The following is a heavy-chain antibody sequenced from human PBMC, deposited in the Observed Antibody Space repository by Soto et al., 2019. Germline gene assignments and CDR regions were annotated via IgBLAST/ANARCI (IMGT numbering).Heavy chain of an antibody. CDR3: ARDREGLGYCSGGSCYSPGAFDI. V-gene: IGHV3-11*01. CDR1: GFTFSDYY. CDR2: ISGSGSTI. Sequence: GGSLRLSCAASGFTFSDYYMSWIRQAPGKGLEWVSYISGSGSTIYYADSVKGRFTISRDNAKNSLYLQMNSLRAEDTALYYCARDREGLGYCSGGSCYSPGAFDIWGQGTMVTVSS. J-gene: IGHJ3*02. D-gene: IGHD2-15*01.